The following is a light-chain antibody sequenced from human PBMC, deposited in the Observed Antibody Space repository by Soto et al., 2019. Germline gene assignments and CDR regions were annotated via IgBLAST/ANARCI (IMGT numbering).Light chain of an antibody. CDR1: QGISRY. V-gene: IGKV1-9*01. CDR2: AAS. Sequence: IQLTQSPSSLSASVGDSVTITCRASQGISRYLAWYQQKPGRAPQLLISAASTLQSGVPSRFSGSGSGTHFTLVISSLQTEDFATYYCQQLNTYPVTFGGGTKVEIK. J-gene: IGKJ4*01. CDR3: QQLNTYPVT.